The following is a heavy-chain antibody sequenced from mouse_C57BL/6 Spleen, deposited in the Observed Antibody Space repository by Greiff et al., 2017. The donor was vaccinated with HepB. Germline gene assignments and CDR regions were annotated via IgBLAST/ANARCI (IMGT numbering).Heavy chain of an antibody. CDR1: GYTFTSYW. D-gene: IGHD1-1*01. CDR3: ARGYYGSSYRAMDY. Sequence: QVQLKQPGAELVRPGSSVKLSCKASGYTFTSYWMDWVKQRPGQGLEWIGNIYPSDSETHYNQKFKDQATVTVDKSSSTAYMQLSSLTYEDSAVYYCARGYYGSSYRAMDYWGQGTSVTVSS. J-gene: IGHJ4*01. V-gene: IGHV1-61*01. CDR2: IYPSDSET.